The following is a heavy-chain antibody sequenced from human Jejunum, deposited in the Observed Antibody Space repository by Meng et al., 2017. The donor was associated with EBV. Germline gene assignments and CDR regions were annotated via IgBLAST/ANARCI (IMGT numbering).Heavy chain of an antibody. CDR1: GYTLTNYA. CDR2: ISAGSGDT. V-gene: IGHV1-3*01. Sequence: QVQLCLAGAEVKKPGASVKVSCKASGYTLTNYALHWVRQAPGQGLEWMGYISAGSGDTKNSQKVQGRVTFTRDTSASTVYMELSSLRSEDTAMYYCARGSSWNRGDYWGQGTLVTVSS. D-gene: IGHD6-13*01. CDR3: ARGSSWNRGDY. J-gene: IGHJ4*02.